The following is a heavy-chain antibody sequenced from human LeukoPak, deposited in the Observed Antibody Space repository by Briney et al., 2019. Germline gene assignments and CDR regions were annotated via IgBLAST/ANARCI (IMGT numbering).Heavy chain of an antibody. CDR3: ARDYGDNEGYFDY. D-gene: IGHD4-17*01. CDR1: GFTFSSYA. J-gene: IGHJ4*02. CDR2: ISGSGGST. V-gene: IGHV3-23*01. Sequence: PGESLRLSCAASGFTFSSYAMSWVRQAPGKGLEWVSAISGSGGSTYYADSVKGRFTISRDNSKNTLYLQMNSLRAEDTAVYYCARDYGDNEGYFDYWGQGTLVTVSS.